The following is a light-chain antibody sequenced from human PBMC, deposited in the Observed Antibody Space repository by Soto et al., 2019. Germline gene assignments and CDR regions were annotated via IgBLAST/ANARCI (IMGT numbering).Light chain of an antibody. CDR1: QSVSSN. CDR3: QQDNNWPPGGT. Sequence: EIVMTQSPATLSVSPGERATLSCRASQSVSSNLAWYQQKPGQAPRLLIYGASTRATGIPARFSGSGSGTEFTLTISSLQSEDFAVYYCQQDNNWPPGGTFGQGTKVEIK. J-gene: IGKJ1*01. V-gene: IGKV3-15*01. CDR2: GAS.